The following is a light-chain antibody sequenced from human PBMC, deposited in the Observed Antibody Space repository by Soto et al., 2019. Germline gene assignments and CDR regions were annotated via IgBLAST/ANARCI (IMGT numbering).Light chain of an antibody. V-gene: IGKV1-5*03. CDR2: KAS. CDR3: QQYNSYSWT. CDR1: QSTASW. Sequence: DIQMTQSPYTLSASVGDRVTITCRASQSTASWLAWYQQKPGKAPKLLIYKASSLESGVPSRFSGSGSGTEFTLTISSLQPDDFATYYCQQYNSYSWTFGQGTKVEIK. J-gene: IGKJ1*01.